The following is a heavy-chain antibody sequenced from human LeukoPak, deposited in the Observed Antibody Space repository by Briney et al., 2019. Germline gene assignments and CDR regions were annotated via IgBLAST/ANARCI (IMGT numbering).Heavy chain of an antibody. Sequence: TGGSLRLTCAASGFTFSSYGIHWVRQAPGKGLEWVAFIRYDGSNKYYADSVKGRFTISRDNSKNTLYLQMNSLRAEDTAVYYCAMWFGELLSLDGMDVWGQGTTVTVSS. J-gene: IGHJ6*02. V-gene: IGHV3-30*02. D-gene: IGHD3-10*01. CDR3: AMWFGELLSLDGMDV. CDR1: GFTFSSYG. CDR2: IRYDGSNK.